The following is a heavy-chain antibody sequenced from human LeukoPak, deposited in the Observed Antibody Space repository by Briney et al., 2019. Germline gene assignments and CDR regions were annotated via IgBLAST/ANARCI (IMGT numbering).Heavy chain of an antibody. CDR3: ATPLLAWIQLWTLNDY. V-gene: IGHV3-23*01. Sequence: GGSLRLSCAASGFTFSSYAMSWVRQAPGKGLEWVSAIRGSGGSTYYADSVKGRFTISRDNSKNTLYLQMNSLRAEDTAVYYCATPLLAWIQLWTLNDYWGQGTLVTVSS. CDR2: IRGSGGST. J-gene: IGHJ4*02. D-gene: IGHD5-18*01. CDR1: GFTFSSYA.